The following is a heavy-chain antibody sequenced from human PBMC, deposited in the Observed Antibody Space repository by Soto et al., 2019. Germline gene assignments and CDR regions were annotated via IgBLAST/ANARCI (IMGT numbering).Heavy chain of an antibody. CDR1: GYTFTSYA. J-gene: IGHJ5*02. D-gene: IGHD5-18*01. Sequence: GASVKVSCKASGYTFTSYAMHWVRQAPGQRLEWMGWINAGNGNTNYAQKLQGRVTMTTDTSTSTAYMELRSLRSDDTAVYYCARAWGYSYGFDPWGQGTLVTVSS. CDR2: INAGNGNT. V-gene: IGHV1-3*01. CDR3: ARAWGYSYGFDP.